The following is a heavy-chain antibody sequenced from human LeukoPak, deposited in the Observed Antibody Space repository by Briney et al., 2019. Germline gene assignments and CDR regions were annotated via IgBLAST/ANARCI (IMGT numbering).Heavy chain of an antibody. CDR2: ISSSSSYI. Sequence: GGSLRLSCAASGFTFSSYSMNWIRQAPGKGLGWVSSISSSSSYIYYADSVKGRFTISRDNAKNSLYLQMNSLRAEDTAVYYCARWSGMATVTSDYWGQGTLVTVSS. J-gene: IGHJ4*02. D-gene: IGHD5-24*01. CDR1: GFTFSSYS. CDR3: ARWSGMATVTSDY. V-gene: IGHV3-21*01.